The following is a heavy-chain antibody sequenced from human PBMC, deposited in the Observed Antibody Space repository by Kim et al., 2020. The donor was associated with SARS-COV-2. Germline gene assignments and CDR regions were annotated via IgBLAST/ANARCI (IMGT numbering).Heavy chain of an antibody. D-gene: IGHD3-10*01. Sequence: GGSLRLSCAASGFTFSSYAMSWVRQAPGKGLEWVSAISGSGGSTYYADSVKGRFTISRDNSKNTLYLQMNSLRAEDTAVYYCANQGSGSLHIDRYWGQGTLVTVSS. V-gene: IGHV3-23*01. J-gene: IGHJ4*02. CDR1: GFTFSSYA. CDR3: ANQGSGSLHIDRY. CDR2: ISGSGGST.